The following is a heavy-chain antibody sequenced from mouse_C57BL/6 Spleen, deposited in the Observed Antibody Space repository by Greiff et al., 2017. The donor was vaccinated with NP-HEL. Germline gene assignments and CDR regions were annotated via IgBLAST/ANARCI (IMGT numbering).Heavy chain of an antibody. V-gene: IGHV5-12*01. J-gene: IGHJ1*03. D-gene: IGHD1-1*01. CDR2: ISNGGGST. CDR1: GFTFSDYY. CDR3: ARQVVAHWYFDV. Sequence: EVNVVESGGGLVQPGGSLKLSCAASGFTFSDYYMYWVRQTPEKRLEWVAYISNGGGSTYYPDTVKGRFTISRDNAKNTLYLQMSRLKSEDTAMYYCARQVVAHWYFDVWGTGTTVTVSS.